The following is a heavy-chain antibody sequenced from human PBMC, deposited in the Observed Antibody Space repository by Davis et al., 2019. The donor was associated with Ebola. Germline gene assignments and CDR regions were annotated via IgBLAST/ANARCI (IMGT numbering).Heavy chain of an antibody. V-gene: IGHV3-64*01. Sequence: GGSLRLSCAASGFTFSSYAMHWVRQAPGKGLEYVSAISSNGGSTYYANSVKDRFTISRDNSKNTLYLHMDSLRAEDTAVYYCAKDDPIDYWGQGTLVTVSS. CDR2: ISSNGGST. J-gene: IGHJ4*02. CDR1: GFTFSSYA. D-gene: IGHD1-1*01. CDR3: AKDDPIDY.